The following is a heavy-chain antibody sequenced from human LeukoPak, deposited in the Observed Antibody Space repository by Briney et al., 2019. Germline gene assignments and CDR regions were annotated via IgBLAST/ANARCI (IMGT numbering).Heavy chain of an antibody. V-gene: IGHV3-23*01. J-gene: IGHJ4*02. CDR1: EFTFSNYA. Sequence: GGSLRLSCVGSEFTFSNYAMSWVRQAPGRGLEWVSSISGSGGGTYYADSVKGRFTISRDNSKNTLYLQMNSLRAEDTAVYYCAKANYGSGIHWGQGTLVTVSS. D-gene: IGHD3-10*01. CDR3: AKANYGSGIH. CDR2: ISGSGGGT.